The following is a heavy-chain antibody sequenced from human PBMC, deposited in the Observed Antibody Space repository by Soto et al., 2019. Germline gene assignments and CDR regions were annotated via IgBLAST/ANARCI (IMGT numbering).Heavy chain of an antibody. CDR3: ARDGGSGWNYYYYGMDV. CDR1: GGSISSYY. J-gene: IGHJ6*02. D-gene: IGHD6-19*01. CDR2: IYTSGST. V-gene: IGHV4-4*07. Sequence: TSETLSLTCTVSGGSISSYYWSWIRQPAGKGLEWIGRIYTSGSTNYNPSLKSRVTMSVDTSKNQFSLKLSSVTAADTAVYYCARDGGSGWNYYYYGMDVWGQGTTVTVSS.